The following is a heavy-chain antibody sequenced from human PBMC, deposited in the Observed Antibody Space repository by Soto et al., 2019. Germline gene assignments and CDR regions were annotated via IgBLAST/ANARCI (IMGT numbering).Heavy chain of an antibody. CDR1: GFTFSSYA. CDR3: AKDVNGWFDP. V-gene: IGHV3-23*01. Sequence: PVGSLRLSGAASGFTFSSYAMSWVRQAPGKGLEWVSAISGSGGSTYYADSVKGRFTISRDNSKNTLYLQMNSLRAEETAVYYCAKDVNGWFDPWGQGTLVTSP. J-gene: IGHJ5*02. CDR2: ISGSGGST.